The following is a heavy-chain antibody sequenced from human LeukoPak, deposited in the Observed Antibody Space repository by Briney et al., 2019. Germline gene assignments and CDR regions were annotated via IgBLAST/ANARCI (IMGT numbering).Heavy chain of an antibody. CDR3: ATEQRYSGYDSYYYYGMDV. CDR2: MNPNSGNT. J-gene: IGHJ6*02. Sequence: ASVKISCKASGYTFTSYDINWVRQATGQGLEWMGWMNPNSGNTGYAQKFQGRVTMTEDTSTDTAYMELSSLRSEDTAVYYCATEQRYSGYDSYYYYGMDVWGQGTTVTVSS. D-gene: IGHD5-12*01. V-gene: IGHV1-8*01. CDR1: GYTFTSYD.